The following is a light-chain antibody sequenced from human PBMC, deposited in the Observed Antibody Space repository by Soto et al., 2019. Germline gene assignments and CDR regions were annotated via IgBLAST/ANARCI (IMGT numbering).Light chain of an antibody. J-gene: IGLJ1*01. V-gene: IGLV1-47*01. CDR3: AKWDDSLRVYV. Sequence: QSVLPQPPSASGTPGQRVTISCSTTNSRSGSNYVYWYQQLPGAAPKLLIYRNDQRPSGVPDRFSASKSGTSASLAISGRRSEDEADYFCAKWDDSLRVYVFGSGTKVTVL. CDR1: NSRSGSNY. CDR2: RND.